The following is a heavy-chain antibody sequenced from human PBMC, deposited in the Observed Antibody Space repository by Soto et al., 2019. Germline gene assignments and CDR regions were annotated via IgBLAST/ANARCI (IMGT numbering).Heavy chain of an antibody. CDR2: TYYRSKWYS. CDR3: ARGSWDDVSGHYYMDV. D-gene: IGHD1-1*01. J-gene: IGHJ6*03. Sequence: LSLTCDISGDSVSSNSAAWNWIRQTPSRGLEWLGRTYYRSKWYSNYAISVKSRVTVNPDTFKNQFSLQLNSVTPEDTAVYYCARGSWDDVSGHYYMDVWGKGTTATVSS. V-gene: IGHV6-1*01. CDR1: GDSVSSNSAA.